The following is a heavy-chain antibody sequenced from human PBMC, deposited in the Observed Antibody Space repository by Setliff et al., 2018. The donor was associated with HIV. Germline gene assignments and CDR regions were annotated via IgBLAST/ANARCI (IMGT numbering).Heavy chain of an antibody. CDR2: INQDENKK. CDR1: GFTFNNYY. CDR3: AKDRMEYSVGYYFDS. Sequence: GGSLRLSCVASGFTFNNYYMYWVRQAPGKGLEWVANINQDENKKNYVDSVKGRFTISRDNAKSSLYLQMNSLRVEDTAVYCCAKDRMEYSVGYYFDSWGQGTLVTVSS. J-gene: IGHJ4*02. D-gene: IGHD4-4*01. V-gene: IGHV3-7*03.